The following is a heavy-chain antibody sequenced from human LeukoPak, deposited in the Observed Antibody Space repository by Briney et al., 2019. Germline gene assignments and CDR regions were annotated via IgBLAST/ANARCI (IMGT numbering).Heavy chain of an antibody. J-gene: IGHJ2*01. CDR1: GGSISSYY. V-gene: IGHV4-59*01. D-gene: IGHD3-3*01. CDR2: IYYSGST. Sequence: PSETLSLTCTVSGGSISSYYWSWIRQPPGRGLEGIGYIYYSGSTNYNPSLKRRVTISVDTSKNQFSLKLSSVTAADTAVYYCARAPFLYDFWSGTPRNWYFDLWGRGTLVTVSS. CDR3: ARAPFLYDFWSGTPRNWYFDL.